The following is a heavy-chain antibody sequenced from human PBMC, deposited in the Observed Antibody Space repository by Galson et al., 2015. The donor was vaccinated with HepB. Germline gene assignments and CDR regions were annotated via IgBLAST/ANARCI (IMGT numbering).Heavy chain of an antibody. V-gene: IGHV3-74*01. CDR1: GFTFSSDW. CDR3: ARVPQSLVYYMDV. Sequence: SLRLSCAASGFTFSSDWMHWVRQAPGKGLVWVSRINTDGSGASYADSVKGRFTISRDNAKNTLYLQMNSLRAEDTAVYYCARVPQSLVYYMDVWGKGTTVTVSS. CDR2: INTDGSGA. D-gene: IGHD3-16*01. J-gene: IGHJ6*03.